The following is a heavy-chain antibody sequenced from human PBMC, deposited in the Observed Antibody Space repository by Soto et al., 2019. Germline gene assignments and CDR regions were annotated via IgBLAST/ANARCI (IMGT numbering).Heavy chain of an antibody. D-gene: IGHD3-10*01. J-gene: IGHJ4*02. CDR3: ARDLRITMVRAPGY. CDR2: ISAYNGNT. CDR1: GYTFSSYG. Sequence: SLKGACNASGYTFSSYGISGVRQAPGQGLEWMGWISAYNGNTNYAQKLQGRVTMTTDTSTSTAYMELRSLRSDDTAVYYCARDLRITMVRAPGYWGQGTLVTVSS. V-gene: IGHV1-18*04.